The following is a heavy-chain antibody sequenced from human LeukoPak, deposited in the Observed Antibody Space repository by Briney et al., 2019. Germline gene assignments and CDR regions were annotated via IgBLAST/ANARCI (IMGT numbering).Heavy chain of an antibody. CDR1: GSSISSSSYY. D-gene: IGHD3-22*01. Sequence: PSETLSLTCTVSGSSISSSSYYWGWIRQPPGKGLEWIGSIYYSGSTYYNPSLKSRVTISVDTSKNQFSLKLSSVTAADTAVYYCARQSTIWMIVVVIFGWFDPWGQGTLVTVSS. CDR3: ARQSTIWMIVVVIFGWFDP. V-gene: IGHV4-39*01. J-gene: IGHJ5*02. CDR2: IYYSGST.